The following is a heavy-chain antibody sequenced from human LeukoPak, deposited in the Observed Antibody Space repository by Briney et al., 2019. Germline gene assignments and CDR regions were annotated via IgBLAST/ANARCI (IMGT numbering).Heavy chain of an antibody. J-gene: IGHJ4*02. CDR3: ARPPSRGYSSSFEY. CDR2: IYPDESNI. D-gene: IGHD2-2*03. Sequence: GESLKISCKGSGYSFTNYWIGWVRQEPGKGLEWMGIIYPDESNIRYSPSFQGQVTISADKSISTAYLQWSSLKASDTAMYYCARPPSRGYSSSFEYWGQGTLVTVSS. V-gene: IGHV5-51*01. CDR1: GYSFTNYW.